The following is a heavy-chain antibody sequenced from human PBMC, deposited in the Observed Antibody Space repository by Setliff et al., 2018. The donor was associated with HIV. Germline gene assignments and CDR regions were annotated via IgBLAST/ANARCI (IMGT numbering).Heavy chain of an antibody. CDR2: INHSGST. CDR3: ASHFGYCSSTSCEGY. J-gene: IGHJ4*02. Sequence: SETLSLTCAVYGGSFSGYDWSWIRQPPGKGLEWIGEINHSGSTNYNPSLKSRVTISVDTSKKQFSLKLSSVTAEDTAVYYRASHFGYCSSTSCEGYWGQGALVTVSS. D-gene: IGHD2-2*01. V-gene: IGHV4-34*01. CDR1: GGSFSGYD.